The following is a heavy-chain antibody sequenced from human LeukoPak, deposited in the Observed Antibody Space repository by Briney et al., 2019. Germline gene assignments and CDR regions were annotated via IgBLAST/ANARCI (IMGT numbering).Heavy chain of an antibody. V-gene: IGHV3-23*01. J-gene: IGHJ4*02. CDR1: GFTFSSYA. CDR2: ISGGGSST. CDR3: AKTDCTSSSCYTIDS. Sequence: GGSLRLPCAASGFTFSSYAMNWVRQAPGRGLEWVSAISGGGSSTYYANSVKGRFTISRDNSKNTVYLQMNSLRAEDTAVYYCAKTDCTSSSCYTIDSWGQGTLVTVSS. D-gene: IGHD2-2*02.